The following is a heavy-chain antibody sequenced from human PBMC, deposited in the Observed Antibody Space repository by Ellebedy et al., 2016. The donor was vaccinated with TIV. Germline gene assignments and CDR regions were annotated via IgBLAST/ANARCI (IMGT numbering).Heavy chain of an antibody. J-gene: IGHJ4*02. V-gene: IGHV1-69*13. CDR3: ARPRTVGWLYFVY. D-gene: IGHD1-26*01. CDR1: GCTFTSYA. CDR2: IIPIFGTA. Sequence: SVKVSXXASGCTFTSYAISWVRQAPGQGLEWMGGIIPIFGTANYAQKFQGRVTITADESTSTAYMELSSLRSEDTAVYYCARPRTVGWLYFVYWGQGTLVTVSS.